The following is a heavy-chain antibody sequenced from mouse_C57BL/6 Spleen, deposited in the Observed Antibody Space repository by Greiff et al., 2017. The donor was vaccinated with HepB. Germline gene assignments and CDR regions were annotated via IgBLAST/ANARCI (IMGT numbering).Heavy chain of an antibody. Sequence: VQLQQPGAELVRPGTSVKLSCKASGYTFTSYWMHWVKQVPGQGLEWIGVIDPSDSYTNYNQKFKGKATLTVDTSSSTAYMQLSSLTSEDSAVYYCARKGYGSSYWYFDVWGTGTTVTVSS. CDR3: ARKGYGSSYWYFDV. D-gene: IGHD1-1*01. J-gene: IGHJ1*03. CDR1: GYTFTSYW. V-gene: IGHV1-59*01. CDR2: IDPSDSYT.